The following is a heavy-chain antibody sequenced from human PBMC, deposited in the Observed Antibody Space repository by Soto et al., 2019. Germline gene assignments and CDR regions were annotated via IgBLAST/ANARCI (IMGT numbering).Heavy chain of an antibody. CDR2: IYYSGST. D-gene: IGHD3-22*01. Sequence: ASETLSLTCTVSGGSISRGGYYWSWIRQHPGKGLEWIGYIYYSGSTYYNPSLKSRVTISVDTSKNQFSLKLSSVTAADTAVYYCARDHRYYYDSSGYYDSWFDPWGQGTLVTVSS. V-gene: IGHV4-31*02. CDR1: GGSISRGGYY. J-gene: IGHJ5*02. CDR3: ARDHRYYYDSSGYYDSWFDP.